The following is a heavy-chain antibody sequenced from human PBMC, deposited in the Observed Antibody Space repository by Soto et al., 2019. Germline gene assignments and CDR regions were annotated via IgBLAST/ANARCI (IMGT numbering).Heavy chain of an antibody. D-gene: IGHD3-3*01. J-gene: IGHJ4*02. CDR1: GYTFTSYA. V-gene: IGHV1-3*01. CDR2: INAGNGNT. Sequence: ASVKVSCKASGYTFTSYAMHWVRQAPGQRLEWMGWINAGNGNTKYSQKFQGRVTITRDTSASTAYMELSSLRSEDTAVYYCATAIFGVVPAFDYWGQGTLVTVSS. CDR3: ATAIFGVVPAFDY.